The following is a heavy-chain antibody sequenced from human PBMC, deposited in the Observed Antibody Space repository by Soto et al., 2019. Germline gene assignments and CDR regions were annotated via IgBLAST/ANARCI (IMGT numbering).Heavy chain of an antibody. D-gene: IGHD2-15*01. J-gene: IGHJ4*02. CDR1: GGSFRGYY. V-gene: IGHV4-34*01. Sequence: PSETLSLTCAVYGGSFRGYYWSWIRQPPGKGLEWIGEINHSGSTNYNPSLKSRVTISVDTSKNQFSLKLSSVTAADTAVYYCARASVVDYFDYWGQGTLVTVSS. CDR2: INHSGST. CDR3: ARASVVDYFDY.